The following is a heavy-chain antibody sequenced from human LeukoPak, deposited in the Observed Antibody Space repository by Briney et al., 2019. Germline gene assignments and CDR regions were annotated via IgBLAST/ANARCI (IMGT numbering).Heavy chain of an antibody. Sequence: SETLSLTCSVSGASISSYSWSWIRQPPGKGLEWIGYIYTTGSTDYNPSLKSRVTMSGDTSKNQFSLKLSSVTAADTAVYYCARGFLEWLRPDYYYYYYMDVWGKGTTVTVSS. V-gene: IGHV4-4*09. J-gene: IGHJ6*03. CDR3: ARGFLEWLRPDYYYYYYMDV. CDR2: IYTTGST. D-gene: IGHD3-3*01. CDR1: GASISSYS.